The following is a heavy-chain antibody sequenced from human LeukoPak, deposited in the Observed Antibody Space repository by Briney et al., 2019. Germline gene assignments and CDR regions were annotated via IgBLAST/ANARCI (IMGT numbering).Heavy chain of an antibody. CDR2: MSNDEINK. CDR1: GFTFSDYY. D-gene: IGHD2-2*01. Sequence: GGSLRLSCAASGFTFSDYYMSWVRQAPGKGLEWVAVMSNDEINKYYAGSVKGRFTISRDNSKNTLFLQMNSLRPEDTAVYYCARDPVSSALQINSDFWGQGALVTVSS. J-gene: IGHJ4*02. V-gene: IGHV3-30-3*01. CDR3: ARDPVSSALQINSDF.